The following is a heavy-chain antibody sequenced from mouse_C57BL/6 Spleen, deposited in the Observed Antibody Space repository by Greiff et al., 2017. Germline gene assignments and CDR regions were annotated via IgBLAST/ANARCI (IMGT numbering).Heavy chain of an antibody. V-gene: IGHV1-53*01. CDR2: INPSNGGT. CDR1: GYTFTSYW. D-gene: IGHD2-14*01. CDR3: ARSGGTYWYFDV. Sequence: QVHVKQPGTELVKPGASVKLSCKASGYTFTSYWMHWVKQRPGQGLEWIGNINPSNGGTNYNEKFKSKATLTVDKSSSTAYMQLSSLTSEDSAVYYCARSGGTYWYFDVWGTGTTVTVSS. J-gene: IGHJ1*03.